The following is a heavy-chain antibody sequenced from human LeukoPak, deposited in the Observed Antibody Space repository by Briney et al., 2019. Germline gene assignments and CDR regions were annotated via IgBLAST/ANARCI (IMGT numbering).Heavy chain of an antibody. V-gene: IGHV3-48*01. CDR1: GFTFSSNS. CDR3: ARMTNYYYYMDV. J-gene: IGHJ6*03. Sequence: GSLRLSCAASGFTFSSNSMNWARQAPGKGLEWVSYISSSSSTIYYADSVKGRFTISRDNAKNSLYLQMNSLRAEDTAVYYCARMTNYYYYMDVWGKGTTVTVSS. CDR2: ISSSSSTI.